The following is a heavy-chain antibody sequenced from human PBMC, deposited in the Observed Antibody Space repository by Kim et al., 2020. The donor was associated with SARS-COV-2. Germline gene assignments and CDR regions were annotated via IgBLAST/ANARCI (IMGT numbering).Heavy chain of an antibody. CDR1: GYSFTSYW. J-gene: IGHJ6*02. CDR2: IDPSDSYT. D-gene: IGHD4-17*01. CDR3: ASPYGDYGSSAYYYGMDV. V-gene: IGHV5-10-1*01. Sequence: GESLKISCKGSGYSFTSYWISWVRQMPGKGLEWMGRIDPSDSYTNYSPSFQGHVTISADKSISTAYLQWSSLKASDTAMYYCASPYGDYGSSAYYYGMDVWGQGAPVTVSS.